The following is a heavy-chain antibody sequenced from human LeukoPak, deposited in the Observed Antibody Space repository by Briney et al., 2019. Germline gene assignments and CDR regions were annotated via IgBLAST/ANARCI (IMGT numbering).Heavy chain of an antibody. Sequence: ASVKVSCKASGGTSNSHAISWVRQAPGQGLEWMGRIIPNLGATNRAQNFQDRVTLTEDKSTNTAYMEITSLTPDDPGVYYCATTNDGGGYQWGDFFDFWGQGTLVTVSS. CDR3: ATTNDGGGYQWGDFFDF. D-gene: IGHD3-22*01. CDR1: GGTSNSHA. CDR2: IIPNLGAT. V-gene: IGHV1-69*04. J-gene: IGHJ4*02.